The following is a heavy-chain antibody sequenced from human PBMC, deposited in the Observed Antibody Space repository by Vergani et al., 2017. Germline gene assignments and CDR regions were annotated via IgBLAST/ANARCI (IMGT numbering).Heavy chain of an antibody. CDR3: ARVPPPYDFWSGYYEGRTGENWFDP. CDR2: IYYSGST. CDR1: GGSISSSSYY. D-gene: IGHD3-3*01. V-gene: IGHV4-39*07. Sequence: QLQLQESGPGLVKPSETLSLTCTVSGGSISSSSYYWGWIRQPPGKGLEWIGSIYYSGSTNYNPSLKSRVTRSVDTSKNQFPLKLSSVTAADTAVYYCARVPPPYDFWSGYYEGRTGENWFDPWGQGTLVTVSS. J-gene: IGHJ5*02.